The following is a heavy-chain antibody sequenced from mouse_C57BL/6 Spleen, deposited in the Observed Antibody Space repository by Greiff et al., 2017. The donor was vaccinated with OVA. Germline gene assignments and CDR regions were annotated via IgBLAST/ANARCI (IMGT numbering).Heavy chain of an antibody. CDR2: ISSGSSTI. J-gene: IGHJ4*01. D-gene: IGHD3-3*01. Sequence: EVQRVESGGGLVKPGGSLKLSCAASGFTFSDYGMHWVRQAPEKGLEWVAYISSGSSTIYYADTVKGRVTIARDNAKNTLFLQMTSLRSEDTAMYYCATGDGAMDYWGQGTSVTVSS. CDR3: ATGDGAMDY. V-gene: IGHV5-17*01. CDR1: GFTFSDYG.